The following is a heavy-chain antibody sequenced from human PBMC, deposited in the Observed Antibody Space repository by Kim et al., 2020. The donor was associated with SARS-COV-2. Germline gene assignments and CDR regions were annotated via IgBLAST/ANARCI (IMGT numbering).Heavy chain of an antibody. V-gene: IGHV1-2*06. CDR3: AREEGGYFVYFDY. Sequence: ASVKVSCKASGYTFTGYYMHWVRQAPGQGLEWMGRINPNSGGTNYAQKFQGRVTMTRDTSISTAYMELSRLGSDDTAVYYCAREEGGYFVYFDYWGQGTLVTVSS. D-gene: IGHD3-22*01. CDR1: GYTFTGYY. CDR2: INPNSGGT. J-gene: IGHJ4*02.